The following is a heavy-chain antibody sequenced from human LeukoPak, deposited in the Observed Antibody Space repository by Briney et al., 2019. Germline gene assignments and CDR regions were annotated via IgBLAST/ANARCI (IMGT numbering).Heavy chain of an antibody. CDR3: ASYYDSSGYFDP. Sequence: ASVKVSCKASGGTFSSYGIRWVRQAPGQGLEWMGGIIPIFGTANYAQKFQGRVTITADESTSTAYMELSSLRSEDTAVYYCASYYDSSGYFDPWGQGTLVTVSS. CDR1: GGTFSSYG. V-gene: IGHV1-69*13. CDR2: IIPIFGTA. J-gene: IGHJ5*02. D-gene: IGHD3-22*01.